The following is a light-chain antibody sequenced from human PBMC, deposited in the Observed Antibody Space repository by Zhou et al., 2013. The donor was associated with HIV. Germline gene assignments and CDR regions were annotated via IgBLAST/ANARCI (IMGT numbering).Light chain of an antibody. CDR1: QDIANY. CDR3: QQYNSYSWT. J-gene: IGKJ1*01. Sequence: DIQMTQSPSSLSASVGDRVTITCRASQDIANYLAWYQQKPGRLPNLLIYAASTLQSGVPSRFSGSGSGTDFTFTISSLQPDDFATYYCQQYNSYSWTFGQGTKVEIK. CDR2: AAS. V-gene: IGKV1-27*01.